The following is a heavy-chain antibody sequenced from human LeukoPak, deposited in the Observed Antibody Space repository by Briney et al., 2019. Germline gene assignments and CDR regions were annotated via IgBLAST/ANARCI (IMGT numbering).Heavy chain of an antibody. CDR1: GGSISSSSYY. D-gene: IGHD3-22*01. CDR3: ARVNWGYYYDYFDY. V-gene: IGHV4-39*01. CDR2: IYYSGST. Sequence: KPSETLSLTCTVSGGSISSSSYYWGWIRQPPGKGLEWIGSIYYSGSTYYNPSLKSRVTISVDTSKNQFSLKLSSVTAADTAVYYCARVNWGYYYDYFDYWGQGTLVTVSS. J-gene: IGHJ4*02.